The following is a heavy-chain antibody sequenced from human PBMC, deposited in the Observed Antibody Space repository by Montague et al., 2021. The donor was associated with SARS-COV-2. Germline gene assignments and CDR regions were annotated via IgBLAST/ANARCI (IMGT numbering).Heavy chain of an antibody. D-gene: IGHD2-15*01. CDR2: IYYSGST. CDR1: GGSISSYY. Sequence: SETLSLTCTVSGGSISSYYWSWIRQPPGKGLEWIGYIYYSGSTNYNPSLKSQVTISVDTSKNQFSLKLSSVTAADTVVDYCARRSLGYCSGGSCYSAFDPWGQGTLVTVSS. V-gene: IGHV4-59*01. J-gene: IGHJ5*02. CDR3: ARRSLGYCSGGSCYSAFDP.